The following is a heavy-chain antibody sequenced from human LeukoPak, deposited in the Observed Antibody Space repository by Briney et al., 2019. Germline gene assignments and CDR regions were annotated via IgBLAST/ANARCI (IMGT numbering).Heavy chain of an antibody. Sequence: PSQTLSLTCTVSGGSISSSSYYWGWIRQPPGKGLEWIGSIYYSGSTYYNPSLKSRVTISVDTSKNQFSLKLSSVTAADTAVYYCARDYDILTGYLYGMDVWGQGTTVTVSS. CDR2: IYYSGST. D-gene: IGHD3-9*01. J-gene: IGHJ6*02. CDR3: ARDYDILTGYLYGMDV. V-gene: IGHV4-39*07. CDR1: GGSISSSSYY.